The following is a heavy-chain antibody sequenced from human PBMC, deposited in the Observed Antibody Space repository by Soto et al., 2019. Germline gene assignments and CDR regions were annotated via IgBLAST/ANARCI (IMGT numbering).Heavy chain of an antibody. CDR1: GLTFSSYE. Sequence: SGGSLRLSCAASGLTFSSYEMHWVRQAPGKGLEWVSYISKSGSIIYYTDSVKGRLTISRDNAKNLLYLEMNSLRAEDSAVYFCASVMLRFSYGIDVWGQGTTVTVYS. J-gene: IGHJ6*02. CDR2: ISKSGSII. V-gene: IGHV3-48*03. D-gene: IGHD3-3*01. CDR3: ASVMLRFSYGIDV.